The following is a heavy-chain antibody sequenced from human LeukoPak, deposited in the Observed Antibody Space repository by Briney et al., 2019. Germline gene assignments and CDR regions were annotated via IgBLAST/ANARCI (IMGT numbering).Heavy chain of an antibody. CDR1: GFTVSSNY. D-gene: IGHD6-13*01. V-gene: IGHV3-53*01. J-gene: IGHJ4*02. CDR2: IYSGGST. CDR3: AHQGSSSWYYFDY. Sequence: PGGSLRLSCAASGFTVSSNYMSWVRQAPGKGLEWVSVIYSGGSTYYADSVKGRFTISRDNSKNTLYLQMNSLRAEDTAVYYCAHQGSSSWYYFDYWGQGTLVTVSS.